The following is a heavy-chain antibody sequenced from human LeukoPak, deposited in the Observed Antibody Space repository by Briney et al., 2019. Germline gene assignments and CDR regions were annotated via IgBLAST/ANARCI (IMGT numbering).Heavy chain of an antibody. Sequence: GGSLRLSCAASGFTFSSYAMSWVRQAPGKGLEWVSTISGSGGSTYYADSVKGRFTISRDNSKNTLYLQMNNLRAEDTAVYYCAKDRIAARPRNFDYWGQGTRVTVSS. CDR1: GFTFSSYA. J-gene: IGHJ4*02. D-gene: IGHD6-6*01. V-gene: IGHV3-23*01. CDR3: AKDRIAARPRNFDY. CDR2: ISGSGGST.